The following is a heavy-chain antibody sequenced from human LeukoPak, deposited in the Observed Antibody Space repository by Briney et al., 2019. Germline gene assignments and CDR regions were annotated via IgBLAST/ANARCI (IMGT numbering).Heavy chain of an antibody. CDR3: AREGGRNSSDY. Sequence: PSETLSLTCTVSSGSISSDGYYWSRIRQHPGKGLEWIGYIHNSGSTYYNPSLKSRVTISVDTSKNQFSLNLSSATAADTAVYYCAREGGRNSSDYWGQGTLVTVSS. CDR2: IHNSGST. J-gene: IGHJ4*02. D-gene: IGHD3-16*01. CDR1: SGSISSDGYY. V-gene: IGHV4-31*03.